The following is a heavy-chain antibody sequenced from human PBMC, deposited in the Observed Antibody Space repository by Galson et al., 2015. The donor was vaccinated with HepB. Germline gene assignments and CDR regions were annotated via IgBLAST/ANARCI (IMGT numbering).Heavy chain of an antibody. CDR3: AREAKARRGNPFDY. Sequence: SLRLSCAASGFTFSSYWMSWVRQAPGKGLEWVANIKQDGSEKYYVDSVKGRFTISRDNAKNSLYLQMNSLRAEDTAVYYCAREAKARRGNPFDYWGQGTLVTVSS. CDR2: IKQDGSEK. CDR1: GFTFSSYW. V-gene: IGHV3-7*03. J-gene: IGHJ4*02.